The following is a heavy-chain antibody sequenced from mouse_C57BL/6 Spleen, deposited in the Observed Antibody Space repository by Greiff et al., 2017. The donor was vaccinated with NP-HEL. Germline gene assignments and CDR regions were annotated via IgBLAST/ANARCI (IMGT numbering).Heavy chain of an antibody. CDR1: GYTFTDYY. CDR3: ARFGDGYYYFDY. J-gene: IGHJ2*01. D-gene: IGHD2-3*01. Sequence: VQLKQSGPELVKPGASVKISCKASGYTFTDYYMNWVKQSHGKSLEWIGDINPNNGGTSYNQKFKGKATLTVDKSSSTAYMELRSLTSEDSAVYYCARFGDGYYYFDYWGQGTTLTVSS. CDR2: INPNNGGT. V-gene: IGHV1-26*01.